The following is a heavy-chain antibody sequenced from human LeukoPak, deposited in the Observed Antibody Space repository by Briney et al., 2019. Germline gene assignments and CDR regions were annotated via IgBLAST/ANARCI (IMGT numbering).Heavy chain of an antibody. CDR2: LYSGGNT. CDR3: ARGLDTSGYYPNY. J-gene: IGHJ4*02. Sequence: GGSLRLSCAVSGFTVSSNYVSWVRQAPGKGLEWVSVLYSGGNTYYADSVKGRFTISRDNSRNTLYLQMNGLRVEDTAVFYCARGLDTSGYYPNYWGQGTLLTVSS. V-gene: IGHV3-53*05. CDR1: GFTVSSNY. D-gene: IGHD3-22*01.